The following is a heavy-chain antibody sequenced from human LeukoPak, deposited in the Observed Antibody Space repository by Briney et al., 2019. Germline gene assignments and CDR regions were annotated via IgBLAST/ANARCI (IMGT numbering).Heavy chain of an antibody. CDR2: VSASGGST. CDR1: GFTFSSYA. D-gene: IGHD3-3*01. Sequence: RRSPRPSCAPSGFTFSSYAMSWVRQAPGKGLEWVSAVSASGGSTYYADSVKGRFSLSRDTSKNTLYLQMNSLRAEDTAVYYCAKERNPTEYYDFWSCYLNYWGQGTLFTVSS. V-gene: IGHV3-23*01. CDR3: AKERNPTEYYDFWSCYLNY. J-gene: IGHJ4*02.